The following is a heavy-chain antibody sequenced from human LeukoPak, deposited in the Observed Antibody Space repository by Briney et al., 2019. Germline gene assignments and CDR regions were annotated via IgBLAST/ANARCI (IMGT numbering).Heavy chain of an antibody. J-gene: IGHJ4*02. Sequence: GASVKVSCKASGYTFTGYYMHWVRQAPGQGLGWMGWINPNSGGTNYAQKFQGRVTMTRDTSISTAYMELSRLRSDDTAVYYCARDFGYYDSSGLEDYWGQGTLVTVSS. CDR2: INPNSGGT. CDR3: ARDFGYYDSSGLEDY. CDR1: GYTFTGYY. V-gene: IGHV1-2*02. D-gene: IGHD3-22*01.